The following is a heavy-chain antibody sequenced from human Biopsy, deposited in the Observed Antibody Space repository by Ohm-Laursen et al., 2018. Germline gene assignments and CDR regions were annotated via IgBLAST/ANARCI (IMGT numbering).Heavy chain of an antibody. V-gene: IGHV4-31*03. CDR2: TYHSGTT. Sequence: SQTLSLTCTVSGVSISVDGYYWAWIRQLPGKGLDWIGYTYHSGTTYYNPSLKSRLTMSVDTSKNEFSLRLRSVTAADTAVYFCATFRASWDTTQGGDYWGQGTLVTVSS. CDR3: ATFRASWDTTQGGDY. D-gene: IGHD1-26*01. CDR1: GVSISVDGYY. J-gene: IGHJ4*02.